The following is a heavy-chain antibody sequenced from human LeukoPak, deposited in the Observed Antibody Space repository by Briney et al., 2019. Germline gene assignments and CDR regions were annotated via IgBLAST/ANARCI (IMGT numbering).Heavy chain of an antibody. D-gene: IGHD3-22*01. V-gene: IGHV4-59*01. CDR1: GGSISSSY. CDR2: ISYSGIT. J-gene: IGHJ1*01. CDR3: ADTRKGSSGLPEYFQK. Sequence: SETLSLTCTVSGGSISSSYWSWVRRPPEKGLEWIDYISYSGITNYYPSLKSRVTISIDTSKNQFSLKLRSVTAADTAVYYCADTRKGSSGLPEYFQKWGQGTLVTVSS.